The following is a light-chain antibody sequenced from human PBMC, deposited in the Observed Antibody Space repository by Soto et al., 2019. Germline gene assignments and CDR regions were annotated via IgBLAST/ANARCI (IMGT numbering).Light chain of an antibody. V-gene: IGLV1-40*01. Sequence: QAVVTQPPSVSGAAGQRVTISCTGSTSNIGAGYDVHWYQQLPATAPKLLIYDKDNRPSGVPDRFSASKSGTSASLAITGLQAEDEAYYYCHSYDSSLNSPLVFGGGTQLTVL. CDR2: DKD. J-gene: IGLJ2*01. CDR1: TSNIGAGYD. CDR3: HSYDSSLNSPLV.